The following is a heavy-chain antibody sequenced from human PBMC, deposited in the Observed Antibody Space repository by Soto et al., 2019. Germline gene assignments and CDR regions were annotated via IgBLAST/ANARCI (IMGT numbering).Heavy chain of an antibody. Sequence: ASVKVSCKASGYTFTSYAMHWVRQAPGQRLEWMGWINAGNGNTKYSQKFQGRVTITRDTSASTAYMELSSLRSEDTAVYYCARDSGSTGRRLSVVKWFDPWGQGTLVTVSS. CDR1: GYTFTSYA. D-gene: IGHD1-1*01. J-gene: IGHJ5*02. V-gene: IGHV1-3*01. CDR2: INAGNGNT. CDR3: ARDSGSTGRRLSVVKWFDP.